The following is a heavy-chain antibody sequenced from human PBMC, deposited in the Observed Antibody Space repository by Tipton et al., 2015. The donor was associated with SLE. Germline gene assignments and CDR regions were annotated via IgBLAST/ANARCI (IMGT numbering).Heavy chain of an antibody. CDR1: GGSISSSSYY. CDR3: ARDGGWFGELSDFDY. D-gene: IGHD3-10*01. J-gene: IGHJ4*02. Sequence: TLSLTCTVSGGSISSSSYYWGWIRQPPGKGLEWIGSIYYSGSTYYNPSLKSRVTISVDTSKNQFSVKLSSVTAADTAVYYCARDGGWFGELSDFDYWGQGTLVTVSS. CDR2: IYYSGST. V-gene: IGHV4-39*07.